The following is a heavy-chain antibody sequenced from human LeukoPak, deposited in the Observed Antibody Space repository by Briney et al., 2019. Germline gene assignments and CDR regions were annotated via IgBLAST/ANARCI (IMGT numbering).Heavy chain of an antibody. D-gene: IGHD5-12*01. CDR2: ISGSGGST. V-gene: IGHV3-23*01. J-gene: IGHJ4*02. CDR3: AKGQSDSGYAAGGFDY. CDR1: GFTFSSYA. Sequence: PGGSLRLSCAASGFTFSSYAMSWVRQAPGKGLEWVSAISGSGGSTYYADSVKGRFTISRDNSKNTLYLQMNSLRAEDTAVYYCAKGQSDSGYAAGGFDYWGQGTLVTVSS.